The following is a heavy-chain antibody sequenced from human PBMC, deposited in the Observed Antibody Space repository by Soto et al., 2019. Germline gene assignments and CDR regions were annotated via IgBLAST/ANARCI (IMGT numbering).Heavy chain of an antibody. CDR2: VYSSGGT. CDR3: ARGQRFSDWFDP. CDR1: GGSMSSYY. Sequence: SETLSLTCTVSGGSMSSYYWTWIRQPAGKGLEWIGRVYSSGGTHYNPSLKSRVTISLDTPKNQFSLRLLSVTDADTAVYYCARGQRFSDWFDPWGQGTLVTVSS. D-gene: IGHD3-3*01. V-gene: IGHV4-4*07. J-gene: IGHJ5*02.